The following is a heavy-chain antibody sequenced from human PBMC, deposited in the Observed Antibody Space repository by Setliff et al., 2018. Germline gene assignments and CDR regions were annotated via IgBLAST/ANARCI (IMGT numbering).Heavy chain of an antibody. Sequence: PSETLSLTCTVSGGSISSSSYYWGWIRQPPGKGLECIGSIYYSGSTYYNPSLKSRVTISIDTSKNQFSLKLSSVTAADTAVYYCARGGDSGSYFLANHDAFDIWGQGTMGTVS. J-gene: IGHJ3*02. CDR2: IYYSGST. CDR3: ARGGDSGSYFLANHDAFDI. V-gene: IGHV4-39*07. CDR1: GGSISSSSYY. D-gene: IGHD1-26*01.